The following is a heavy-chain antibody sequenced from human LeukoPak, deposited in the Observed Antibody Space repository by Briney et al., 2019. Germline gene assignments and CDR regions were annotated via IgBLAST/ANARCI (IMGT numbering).Heavy chain of an antibody. CDR3: ARRAYSYGFRFDP. CDR1: GDSISGSSYY. D-gene: IGHD3-16*02. V-gene: IGHV4-39*01. J-gene: IGHJ5*02. Sequence: SETLSLTCAVSGDSISGSSYYWAWLRHPPGEGHEWIGSIDYSGRAVYNPSLNSRLTISVHTSKNQVSLKVPSVTAADTAVYYCARRAYSYGFRFDPWGQGTLVTVSS. CDR2: IDYSGRA.